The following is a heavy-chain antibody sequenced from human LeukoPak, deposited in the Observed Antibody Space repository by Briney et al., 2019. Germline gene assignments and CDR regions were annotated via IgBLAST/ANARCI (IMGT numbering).Heavy chain of an antibody. CDR3: ARGKLPAYCGGDCYSGAGNWFDP. V-gene: IGHV4-34*01. J-gene: IGHJ5*02. CDR1: GGSFSGYY. Sequence: SETLSLTCAVYGGSFSGYYWSWIRQPPGKGLEWIGEINHSGSTNYNPSLKSRVTISVDTSKNQFSLKLSSVTAADTAVYYCARGKLPAYCGGDCYSGAGNWFDPWGQGTLVNVSS. CDR2: INHSGST. D-gene: IGHD2-21*02.